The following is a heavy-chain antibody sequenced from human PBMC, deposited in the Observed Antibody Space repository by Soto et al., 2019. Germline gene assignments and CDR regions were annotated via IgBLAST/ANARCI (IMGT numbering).Heavy chain of an antibody. V-gene: IGHV4-31*03. CDR2: IYYSGST. CDR3: ARGRRYCSSTSCYGNWFDP. CDR1: GGSISSGGYY. D-gene: IGHD2-2*01. J-gene: IGHJ5*02. Sequence: QVQLQESGPGLVKPSQTLCLTCTVSGGSISSGGYYWSWIRQHPGKGLEWIGYIYYSGSTYYNPSLKSRVTISVDTSKNQFSLKLSSVTAADTAVYYCARGRRYCSSTSCYGNWFDPWGQGTLVTVSS.